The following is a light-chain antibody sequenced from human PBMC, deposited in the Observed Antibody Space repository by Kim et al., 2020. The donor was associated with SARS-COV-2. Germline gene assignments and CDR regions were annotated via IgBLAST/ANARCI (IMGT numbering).Light chain of an antibody. CDR1: NSNIGKTF. CDR2: ANT. Sequence: GQSCTIACSDGNSNIGKTFVYWYQQLPGTATKVLIYANTQRPSGVPDRFSGSKSGASASLTISGLRSEDEADYYCAAWDDSLSGRLFGGGTQLTVL. V-gene: IGLV1-47*02. J-gene: IGLJ3*02. CDR3: AAWDDSLSGRL.